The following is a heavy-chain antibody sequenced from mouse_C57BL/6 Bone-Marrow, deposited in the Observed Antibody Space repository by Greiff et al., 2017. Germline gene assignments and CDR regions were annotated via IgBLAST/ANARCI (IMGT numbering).Heavy chain of an antibody. J-gene: IGHJ4*01. D-gene: IGHD2-14*01. CDR1: GFTFTDYY. CDR3: TTELYYRKRYYAMDY. CDR2: IDPENGDT. Sequence: VQLQQSGAELVRPGASVKLSCTASGFTFTDYYMHWVKQRPEQGLEWIGWIDPENGDTEYASKFQGKATLTADTSSNTAYLQLSSLTSEDTAVYYCTTELYYRKRYYAMDYWGRGTAVTVSS. V-gene: IGHV14-4*01.